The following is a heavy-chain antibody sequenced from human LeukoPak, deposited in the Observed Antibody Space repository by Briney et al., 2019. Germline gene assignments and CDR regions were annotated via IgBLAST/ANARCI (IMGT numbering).Heavy chain of an antibody. V-gene: IGHV1-18*01. D-gene: IGHD3-3*01. CDR3: AKGITIFGVVIDYYYYGMDV. CDR2: ISAYNGNT. Sequence: ASVKVSCKASGYTFTSYGISWVRQAPGQGLEWMGWISAYNGNTNYAQKLQGRVTMTTDTSTSTAYMELRSLRSDDTAVYYCAKGITIFGVVIDYYYYGMDVWGQGTTVTVSS. J-gene: IGHJ6*02. CDR1: GYTFTSYG.